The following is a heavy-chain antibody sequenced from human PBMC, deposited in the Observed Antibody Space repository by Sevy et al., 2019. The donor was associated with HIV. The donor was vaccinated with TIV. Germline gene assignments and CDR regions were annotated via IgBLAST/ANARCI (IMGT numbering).Heavy chain of an antibody. CDR1: GFTFSSYA. CDR2: ISGSGGST. J-gene: IGHJ4*02. V-gene: IGHV3-23*01. Sequence: GGSLRLSCAASGFTFSSYAMSWVRQAPGKGLEWVSAISGSGGSTYYADSVKGRFTISRDNSKNTLYLQMNSLRAEDTAVDYCAKGCRITMVRGVHFDYWGQGTLVTVSS. D-gene: IGHD3-10*01. CDR3: AKGCRITMVRGVHFDY.